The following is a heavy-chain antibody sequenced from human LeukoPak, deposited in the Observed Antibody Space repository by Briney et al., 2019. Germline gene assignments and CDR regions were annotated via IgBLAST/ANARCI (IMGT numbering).Heavy chain of an antibody. CDR2: IKSKGDGETR. CDR1: GFSISIAW. Sequence: GGSLRLSRAASGFSISIAWMSWVRQAPGKGLEWVGRIKSKGDGETRDYAAPVKDRFIISRDDSKNMLYLQMNSLKTEDTAIYYCAAVGEWLSNAFNLWGQGTMVTVSA. CDR3: AAVGEWLSNAFNL. J-gene: IGHJ3*01. V-gene: IGHV3-15*01. D-gene: IGHD3-22*01.